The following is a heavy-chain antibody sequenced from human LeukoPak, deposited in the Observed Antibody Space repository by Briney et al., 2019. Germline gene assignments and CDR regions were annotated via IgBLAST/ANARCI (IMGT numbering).Heavy chain of an antibody. CDR2: IYYSGST. J-gene: IGHJ5*02. V-gene: IGHV4-59*01. D-gene: IGHD3-22*01. CDR1: GGSISSYY. Sequence: PSETLSLTXTVSGGSISSYYWSWIWQPPGKGLEWIGYIYYSGSTNYNPSLKSRVTISVDTSKNQFSLKLSSVTAADTSVYYCARLNYYDTWGQGTLVTVSS. CDR3: ARLNYYDT.